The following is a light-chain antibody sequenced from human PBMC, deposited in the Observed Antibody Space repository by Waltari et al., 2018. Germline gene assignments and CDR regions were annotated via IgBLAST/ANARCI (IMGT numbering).Light chain of an antibody. CDR2: KAS. J-gene: IGKJ1*01. V-gene: IGKV1-5*03. CDR1: QSISSW. Sequence: DIQMTQSPSTLSASVGDRVTITCRASQSISSWLAWYQQKPGKAPKLLIYKASSLESGVPSRFSGSGSGTEFTLTISSLQPDDFATYYCQQRDTFGQGTKVEIK. CDR3: QQRDT.